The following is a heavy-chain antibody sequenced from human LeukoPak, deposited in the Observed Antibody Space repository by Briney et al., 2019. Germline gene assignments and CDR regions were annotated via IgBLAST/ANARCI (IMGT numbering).Heavy chain of an antibody. CDR1: GFTFRDYW. V-gene: IGHV3-7*01. CDR2: IKSDGSDK. D-gene: IGHD2-21*02. J-gene: IGHJ4*02. Sequence: GGSLRLSCVVSGFTFRDYWMSWVRQPPGKGLEWVANIKSDGSDKYYVDSVKGRFTISRDNAKNSLYLQMNSLRVEDTATYYCVCDFARQRGYWGQGTLVTVSS. CDR3: VCDFARQRGY.